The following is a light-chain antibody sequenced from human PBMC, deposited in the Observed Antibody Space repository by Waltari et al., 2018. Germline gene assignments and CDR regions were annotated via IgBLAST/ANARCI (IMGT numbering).Light chain of an antibody. CDR3: SAWDTSLSAVV. Sequence: QTGLTQPPSVSKDLRQTATLTCSGNSNNTGNQGAAWLQQRQGHPPELLSYRNNNRPAGISEIFFASRSGNTASLTITGLQPEDEAVYYGSAWDTSLSAVVFGGGTRLTVL. J-gene: IGLJ2*01. V-gene: IGLV10-54*04. CDR1: SNNTGNQG. CDR2: RNN.